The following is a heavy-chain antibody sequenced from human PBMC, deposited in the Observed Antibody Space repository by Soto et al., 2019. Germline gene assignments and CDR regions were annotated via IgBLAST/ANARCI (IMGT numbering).Heavy chain of an antibody. CDR2: IKQDGSEK. CDR1: GFTFSSYW. D-gene: IGHD3-9*01. CDR3: ARDLKIGAPKRYVIYYYYGMDV. Sequence: PGGSLRLSCAASGFTFSSYWMSWVRQAPGKGLEWVANIKQDGSEKYYVDSVKGRFTISRDNAKNSLYLQMNSLRAEDTAVYYCARDLKIGAPKRYVIYYYYGMDVWGQGTTVTVSS. J-gene: IGHJ6*02. V-gene: IGHV3-7*01.